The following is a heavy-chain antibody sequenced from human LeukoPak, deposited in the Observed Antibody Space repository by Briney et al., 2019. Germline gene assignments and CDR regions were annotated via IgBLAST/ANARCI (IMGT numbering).Heavy chain of an antibody. V-gene: IGHV4-39*01. J-gene: IGHJ6*03. CDR1: GGSISSSSYY. CDR3: ARLRDYYYNYMDV. Sequence: PSETLSLTCTVSGGSISSSSYYWGWIRQPPGKGLEWIGSIYYSGGTYYNPSLKSRVTISVDTSKIQISLKLNSVTAADTAVYYCARLRDYYYNYMDVWGKGTTVTISS. CDR2: IYYSGGT.